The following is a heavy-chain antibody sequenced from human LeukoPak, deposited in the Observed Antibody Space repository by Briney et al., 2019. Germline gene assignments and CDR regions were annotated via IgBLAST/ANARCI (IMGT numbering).Heavy chain of an antibody. CDR3: ARYNGAFGFDY. CDR1: GGXFSGYY. V-gene: IGHV4-34*01. J-gene: IGHJ4*02. Sequence: SETLSLTCAVYGGXFSGYYWSWIRQPPGKGLEWIGEINHSGSTNYNPSLKSRVTISVDTSKNQFSLKLSSVTAADTAVYYCARYNGAFGFDYWGQGTLVTVSS. D-gene: IGHD1-26*01. CDR2: INHSGST.